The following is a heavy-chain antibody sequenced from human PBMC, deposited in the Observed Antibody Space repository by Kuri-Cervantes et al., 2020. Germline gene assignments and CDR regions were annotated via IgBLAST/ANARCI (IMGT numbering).Heavy chain of an antibody. CDR1: GYTFTSYG. V-gene: IGHV1-2*02. CDR3: ARDGLTYLEGEPGGLGYYYMDV. D-gene: IGHD3-16*01. Sequence: ASVKVSCKASGYTFTSYGISWVRQAPGQGLEWMGWINPNTGGTNYAQKFQDRVTLTRDTSISTAYMELSRLRSDDTAVYYCARDGLTYLEGEPGGLGYYYMDVWGKGTTVTVSS. J-gene: IGHJ6*03. CDR2: INPNTGGT.